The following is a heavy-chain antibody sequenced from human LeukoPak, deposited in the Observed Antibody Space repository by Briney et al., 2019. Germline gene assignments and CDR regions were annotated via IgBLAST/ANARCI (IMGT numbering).Heavy chain of an antibody. Sequence: PGGSLRLSCVASGFTFSDYYMSWIRQAPGKGLEWISYISSSCTTIYYTDSVKGRLTISRDNAKNSLYLQMNSLRAEDTALYYCAKDIKASYDSSGYHDYWGQGTLVTVSS. CDR1: GFTFSDYY. V-gene: IGHV3-11*01. CDR2: ISSSCTTI. J-gene: IGHJ4*02. CDR3: AKDIKASYDSSGYHDY. D-gene: IGHD3-22*01.